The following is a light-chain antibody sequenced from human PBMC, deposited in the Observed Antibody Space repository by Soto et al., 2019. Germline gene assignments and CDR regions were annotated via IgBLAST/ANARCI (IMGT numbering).Light chain of an antibody. V-gene: IGKV1-33*01. CDR3: QQYDKLPFT. J-gene: IGKJ3*01. CDR2: DAS. Sequence: DIQMTQSPSSLSASVGDRVTITCQASQDISNYLNWYQQKPGKAPKLLIYDASNLETGVPPRFSGSGSWKDFTFTISSLQPEDIATYYWQQYDKLPFTFGPGTKVDIK. CDR1: QDISNY.